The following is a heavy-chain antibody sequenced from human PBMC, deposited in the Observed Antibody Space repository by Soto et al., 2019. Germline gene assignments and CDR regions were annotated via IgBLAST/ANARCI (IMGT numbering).Heavy chain of an antibody. Sequence: EVQLLESGGGLVQPGGSLRLSCAASGFTFSSYAMSWVRQAPGKGLEWVSAISGSGESTYYADSVKGRFTISRDSSKNTLYLQMDSLRAGDTAVYYCAKDPMYYDFWGGPSGWFGPWGQGTLVTVSS. D-gene: IGHD3-3*01. J-gene: IGHJ5*02. CDR1: GFTFSSYA. CDR2: ISGSGEST. V-gene: IGHV3-23*01. CDR3: AKDPMYYDFWGGPSGWFGP.